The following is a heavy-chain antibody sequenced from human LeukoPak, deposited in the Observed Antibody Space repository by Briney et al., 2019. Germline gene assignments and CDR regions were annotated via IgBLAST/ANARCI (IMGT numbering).Heavy chain of an antibody. Sequence: GGSLRLSCAASGFTFSSYAMSWVRRAPGKGLEWVLTISGDGGVTYYADSVKGRFTSSRDNSKDTMYLQMNSLRAEDTAAYYCAKANRDGYNYYDYWGQGTLVTVSS. D-gene: IGHD5-24*01. CDR2: ISGDGGVT. CDR1: GFTFSSYA. V-gene: IGHV3-23*01. J-gene: IGHJ4*02. CDR3: AKANRDGYNYYDY.